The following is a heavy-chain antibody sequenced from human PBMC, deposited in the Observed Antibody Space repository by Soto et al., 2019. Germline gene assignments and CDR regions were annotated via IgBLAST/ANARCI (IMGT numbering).Heavy chain of an antibody. Sequence: ASVKVSCKASGYTFTNYGISWVRQAPGQGLEWMGWISYNGITNNAQNFQGRVTLTTDTSTSTAYMELGSLRSDDTAVYYCARDRQNYGCFDYWGQGNLVTVSS. CDR2: ISYNGIT. D-gene: IGHD4-17*01. V-gene: IGHV1-18*01. CDR3: ARDRQNYGCFDY. J-gene: IGHJ4*02. CDR1: GYTFTNYG.